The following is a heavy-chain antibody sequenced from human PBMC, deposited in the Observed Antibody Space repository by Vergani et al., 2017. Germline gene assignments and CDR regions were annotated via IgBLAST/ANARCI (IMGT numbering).Heavy chain of an antibody. D-gene: IGHD6-19*01. CDR1: GASIRSSNYY. V-gene: IGHV4-39*01. CDR3: ARHSTVEWLVKLGWIDP. J-gene: IGHJ5*02. Sequence: QLQLQESGPGLVKPSATLSLTCSVSGASIRSSNYYWGWIRQPPGKVLECIASIYYSGSTYYNPSLKSRVTISVDTSKNQFSLKLSSVTAADTAVYFCARHSTVEWLVKLGWIDPWGQGILVTVSS. CDR2: IYYSGST.